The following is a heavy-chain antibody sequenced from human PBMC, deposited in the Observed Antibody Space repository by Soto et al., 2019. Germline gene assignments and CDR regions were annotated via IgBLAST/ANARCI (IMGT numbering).Heavy chain of an antibody. J-gene: IGHJ6*03. CDR3: ARSGDSSGWYLGYYYMDV. D-gene: IGHD6-19*01. Sequence: ASVNVSCKASGYTFTSYGISWVRQAPGQGLEWMGWISAYNGNTNYAQKLQGRVTMTTDTSTSTAYMELRSLRSDDTAVYYCARSGDSSGWYLGYYYMDVWGKGTTVTVSS. V-gene: IGHV1-18*01. CDR2: ISAYNGNT. CDR1: GYTFTSYG.